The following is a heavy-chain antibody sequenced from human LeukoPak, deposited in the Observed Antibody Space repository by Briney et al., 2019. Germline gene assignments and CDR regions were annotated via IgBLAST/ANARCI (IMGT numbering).Heavy chain of an antibody. V-gene: IGHV3-23*01. CDR1: GLTFSSYG. Sequence: GGSLRLSCAASGLTFSSYGMNWVGQAPGKGLEWVSSISGSGDSTYHADSVRGRFTVSRDNSKNTLYLQMKSLRAEDTAVYYCAKDDYGGNGPNWGQGTLVTVSA. CDR3: AKDDYGGNGPN. D-gene: IGHD4-23*01. CDR2: ISGSGDST. J-gene: IGHJ4*02.